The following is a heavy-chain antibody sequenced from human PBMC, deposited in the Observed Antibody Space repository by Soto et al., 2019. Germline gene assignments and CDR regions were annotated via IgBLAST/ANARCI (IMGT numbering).Heavy chain of an antibody. V-gene: IGHV3-21*01. J-gene: IGHJ3*02. D-gene: IGHD3-3*01. CDR3: ARAEYYDFWSGYYTRGSAFDI. CDR1: GFTFSSYS. CDR2: ISSSSSYI. Sequence: GGSLRLSCAASGFTFSSYSMNWVRQAPGKGLEWVSSISSSSSYIYYADSVKGRFTISRDNAKNSLYLQMNSLRAEDTAVYYCARAEYYDFWSGYYTRGSAFDIWGQGTMVTVSS.